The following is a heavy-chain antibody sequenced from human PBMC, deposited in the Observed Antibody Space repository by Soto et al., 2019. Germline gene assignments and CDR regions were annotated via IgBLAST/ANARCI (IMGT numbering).Heavy chain of an antibody. Sequence: SETLSLTCTVSVYSVTSGSYWFCSRHPPEKCLEWIGSVYLSGHTYHNPSLMSRVTISIDTSKNQFSLKLTSVTASDTSVYYCARASIVVSGTIVDLWGMGHLVTVSS. CDR2: VYLSGHT. V-gene: IGHV4-38-2*02. CDR3: ARASIVVSGTIVDL. CDR1: VYSVTSGSY. J-gene: IGHJ4*02. D-gene: IGHD1-7*01.